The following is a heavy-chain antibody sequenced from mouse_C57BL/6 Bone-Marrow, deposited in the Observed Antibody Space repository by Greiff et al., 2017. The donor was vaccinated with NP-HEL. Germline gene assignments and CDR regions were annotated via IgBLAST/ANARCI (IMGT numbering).Heavy chain of an antibody. CDR3: AFITTVVATIAAVDY. J-gene: IGHJ4*01. CDR1: GFNFKNTS. D-gene: IGHD1-1*01. Sequence: EVQLQQSVAELVRPGASVKLSCTASGFNFKNTSMHWVKQRPEQGLEWIGRIDLANGYTKYAAKFQGKATMTADTSSNTAYLQLSSLTSEDTAIYYCAFITTVVATIAAVDYWGQGTSVTVSS. CDR2: IDLANGYT. V-gene: IGHV14-3*01.